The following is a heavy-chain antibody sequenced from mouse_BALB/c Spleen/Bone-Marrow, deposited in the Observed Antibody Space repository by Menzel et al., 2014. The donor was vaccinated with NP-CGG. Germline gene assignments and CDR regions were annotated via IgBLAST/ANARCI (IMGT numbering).Heavy chain of an antibody. CDR1: AYTFNDHI. V-gene: IGHV1-11*01. J-gene: IGHJ2*01. CDR2: IYPVSGKS. D-gene: IGHD6-1*01. Sequence: QLQQSGAELASPGESVTLSYKASAYTFNDHIMNWVKKRPGQGIEWSGWIYPVSGKSNYNQRFMGKATFSVARLSITVFMFVNTLTSEGRAVYYGGRGQYFDYWGQGTTLTVSS. CDR3: GRGQYFDY.